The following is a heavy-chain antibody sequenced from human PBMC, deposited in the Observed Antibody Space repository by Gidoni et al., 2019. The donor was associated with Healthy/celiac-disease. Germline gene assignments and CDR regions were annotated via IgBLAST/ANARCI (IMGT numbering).Heavy chain of an antibody. CDR2: ISSNGVST. CDR3: ARDYGSGRGGMDV. J-gene: IGHJ6*02. Sequence: GLEYVSAISSNGVSTYYANSVKGRFTISRDNSKNTLYLQMGSLRAEDMAVYYCARDYGSGRGGMDVWGQGTTVTVSS. D-gene: IGHD3-10*01. V-gene: IGHV3-64*01.